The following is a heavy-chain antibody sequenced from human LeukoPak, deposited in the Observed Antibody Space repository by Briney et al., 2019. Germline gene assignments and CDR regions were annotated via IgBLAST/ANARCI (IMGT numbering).Heavy chain of an antibody. CDR3: AKDLTDHGNFDY. CDR2: ISSSSSYI. V-gene: IGHV3-21*01. D-gene: IGHD4-17*01. J-gene: IGHJ4*02. CDR1: GFTFSSYS. Sequence: GGSLRLSCAASGFTFSSYSMNWVRQAPGKGLEWVSSISSSSSYIYYADSVKGRFTISRDNAKNSLYLQMNSLRVEDTAVYYCAKDLTDHGNFDYWGQGTLVTVSS.